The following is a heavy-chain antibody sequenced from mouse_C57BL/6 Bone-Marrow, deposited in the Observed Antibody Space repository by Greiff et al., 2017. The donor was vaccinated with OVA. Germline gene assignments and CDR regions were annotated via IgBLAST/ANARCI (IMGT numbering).Heavy chain of an antibody. Sequence: VQLQQSGPGLVKPSQSLSLTCSVTGYSITSGYYWNWIRQFPGNKLEWMGYISYDGSNNYNPSLKNRISITRDTSKNQFFLKLKSVTTEDTATYYCARNAYYSNYDYYAMDYWGQGTSVTVSS. CDR3: ARNAYYSNYDYYAMDY. D-gene: IGHD2-5*01. CDR1: GYSITSGYY. V-gene: IGHV3-6*01. J-gene: IGHJ4*01. CDR2: ISYDGSN.